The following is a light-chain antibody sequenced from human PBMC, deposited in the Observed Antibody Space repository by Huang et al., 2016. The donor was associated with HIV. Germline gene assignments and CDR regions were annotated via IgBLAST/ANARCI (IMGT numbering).Light chain of an antibody. CDR1: QSVRTF. CDR2: DTS. CDR3: QQRTNWPWT. J-gene: IGKJ1*01. V-gene: IGKV3-11*01. Sequence: EIVLTQSPDTLSLSPGDTATLSCRASQSVRTFLAWYQQKLGQPPRLLIYDTSTRATGIPPRFSGSVSGTDFTLTISSLEPEDFAVYYCQQRTNWPWTFGQGTKVEIK.